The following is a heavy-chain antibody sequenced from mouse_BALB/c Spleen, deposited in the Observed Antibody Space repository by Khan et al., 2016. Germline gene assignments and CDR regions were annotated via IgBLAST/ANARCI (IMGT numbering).Heavy chain of an antibody. D-gene: IGHD2-4*01. CDR2: IDPADDNT. Sequence: VRLQQSGAELVKPGASVKLSCTVSGFNIKDTYIHWVKQRPEQGLVWIGRIDPADDNTRYDPKFQGKATITADTSSNTAYLQLSSLTSEDTAVYYCARGVYDYGFAYWGQGTLVTVSA. CDR3: ARGVYDYGFAY. J-gene: IGHJ3*01. V-gene: IGHV14-3*02. CDR1: GFNIKDTY.